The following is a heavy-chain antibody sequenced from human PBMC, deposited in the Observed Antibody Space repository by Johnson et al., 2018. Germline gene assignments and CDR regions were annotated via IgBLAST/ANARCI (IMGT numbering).Heavy chain of an antibody. CDR2: IKSNGEGGTT. CDR1: GLNFNNTW. J-gene: IGHJ3*02. V-gene: IGHV3-15*01. CDR3: ARDREPMLGVDNAFDI. D-gene: IGHD3-3*01. Sequence: VQLVESGGDLVKSGGSLRLSCAASGLNFNNTWMTWVRQAPGKGLEWVGRIKSNGEGGTTDYTAALKGRFTISRDDPKNMLYLQMNSLRAEDTAVYYFARDREPMLGVDNAFDIWGQGTMVTVSS.